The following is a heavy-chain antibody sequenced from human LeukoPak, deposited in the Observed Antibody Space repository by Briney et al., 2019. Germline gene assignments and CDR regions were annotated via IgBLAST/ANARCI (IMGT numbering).Heavy chain of an antibody. CDR2: INPNSGGT. Sequence: ASVKVSCKASGNTFTGYYMHWVRQAPGQGLGWMGWINPNSGGTNYAQKFQGWVTMTRDTSISTAYMELSRLRSDDTAVYYCARAEGDTAMVGSGYFDYWGQGTLVTVSS. D-gene: IGHD5-18*01. J-gene: IGHJ4*02. CDR3: ARAEGDTAMVGSGYFDY. V-gene: IGHV1-2*04. CDR1: GNTFTGYY.